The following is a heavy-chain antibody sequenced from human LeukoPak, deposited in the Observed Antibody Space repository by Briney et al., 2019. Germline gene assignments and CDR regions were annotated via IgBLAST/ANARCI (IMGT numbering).Heavy chain of an antibody. V-gene: IGHV1-18*01. Sequence: GASVKVSCKASGYSFGIFGISWVRQAPGQGLEWMGWISANNGNTKYSKKCQGRVTITRDTSATTVYMELSSLGSEDTAVYYCATEVWGSRRIDYWGQGTLVTVSS. CDR2: ISANNGNT. CDR3: ATEVWGSRRIDY. CDR1: GYSFGIFG. J-gene: IGHJ4*01. D-gene: IGHD3-16*01.